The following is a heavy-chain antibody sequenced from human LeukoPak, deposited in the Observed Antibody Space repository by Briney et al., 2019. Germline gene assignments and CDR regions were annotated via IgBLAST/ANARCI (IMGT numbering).Heavy chain of an antibody. J-gene: IGHJ6*02. V-gene: IGHV1-69*04. CDR2: IIPILGIA. Sequence: SVKVSCKASGGTFSSYAISWVRQAPGEGLEWMGRIIPILGIANYAQKFQGRVTITADKSTSTAYMELSSLRSEDTAVYYCARLLYYYGMDVWGQGTTVTVSS. CDR3: ARLLYYYGMDV. CDR1: GGTFSSYA.